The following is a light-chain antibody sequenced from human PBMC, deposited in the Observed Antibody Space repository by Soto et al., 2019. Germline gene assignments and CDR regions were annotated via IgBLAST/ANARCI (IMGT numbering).Light chain of an antibody. J-gene: IGLJ2*01. Sequence: QSVLTQPPSVSGAPGQMVTISCTGSSSNIGAGYDVHWYQQLPGTAPKLLIYGNSNRPSGVPDRFSGSKSGTSASLAINGLQAEDEADYYCQSYDSSVVFGGGTKLTVL. CDR1: SSNIGAGYD. V-gene: IGLV1-40*01. CDR3: QSYDSSVV. CDR2: GNS.